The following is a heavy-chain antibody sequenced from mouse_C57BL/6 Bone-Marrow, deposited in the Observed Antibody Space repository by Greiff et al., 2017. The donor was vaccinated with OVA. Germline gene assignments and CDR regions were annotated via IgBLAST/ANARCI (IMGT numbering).Heavy chain of an antibody. J-gene: IGHJ2*01. V-gene: IGHV1-54*01. CDR3: ARLGTTVVDY. Sequence: QVQLQQSGAELVRPGTSVKVSCKASGYAFTNYLIEWVKQRPGQGLEWIGVINPGSGGTNYNEKFKGKATLTADKSSSTAYMQLSSLTSEDSAVYFCARLGTTVVDYWGQGTTLTVSS. CDR2: INPGSGGT. CDR1: GYAFTNYL. D-gene: IGHD1-1*01.